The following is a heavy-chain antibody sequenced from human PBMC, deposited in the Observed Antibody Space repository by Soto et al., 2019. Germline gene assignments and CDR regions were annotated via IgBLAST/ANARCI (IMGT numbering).Heavy chain of an antibody. CDR2: INPNSGGT. CDR1: GYTFTGYY. Sequence: ASVKVSCKASGYTFTGYYMHWVRQAAGQGLEGMGWINPNSGGTNYAQKFQGRVTMTRDTSISTAYMELSRLRSDDTAVYYCARDLYSGSYYGFEWVPYFDYWGQGTLVTVSS. V-gene: IGHV1-2*02. CDR3: ARDLYSGSYYGFEWVPYFDY. D-gene: IGHD1-26*01. J-gene: IGHJ4*02.